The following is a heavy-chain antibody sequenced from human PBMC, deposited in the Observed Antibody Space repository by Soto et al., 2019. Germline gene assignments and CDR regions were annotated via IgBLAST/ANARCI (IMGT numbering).Heavy chain of an antibody. CDR3: ARAYTYDFDH. Sequence: QITLKESGPTLVKPTQTLTLTCTFSGFSFGVSGVGVGWIRQPPGRALEWLGLVFWNDDKRYSPSLESRLTLTKDTSNNQVVLTVNNLDPGDTGTYYCARAYTYDFDHWGQGTLVTVSS. CDR2: VFWNDDK. CDR1: GFSFGVSGVG. J-gene: IGHJ4*02. D-gene: IGHD2-21*01. V-gene: IGHV2-5*01.